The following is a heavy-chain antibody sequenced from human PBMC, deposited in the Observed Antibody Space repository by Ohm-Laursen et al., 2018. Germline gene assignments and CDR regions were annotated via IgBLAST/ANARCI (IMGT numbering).Heavy chain of an antibody. V-gene: IGHV5-51*01. J-gene: IGHJ4*02. CDR3: ARLAGTTVTAHFDY. D-gene: IGHD4-17*01. CDR1: GYSFTTHW. Sequence: ESLRISCKGSGYSFTTHWIGWVRQMPGKGLEWMGIIYPGDSDTRYSPSFQGQVTISADKSISTAYLQWSSLKASDTAMYYCARLAGTTVTAHFDYWGQGTLVTVSS. CDR2: IYPGDSDT.